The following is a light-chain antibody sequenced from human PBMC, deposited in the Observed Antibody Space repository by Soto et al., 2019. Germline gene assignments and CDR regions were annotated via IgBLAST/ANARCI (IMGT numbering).Light chain of an antibody. V-gene: IGKV3-11*01. CDR2: GAF. CDR1: PSVTNF. Sequence: EIVLTQSPATLSLSPGERATLSCRASPSVTNFLAWYQQKPGQAPRLLIYGAFNRATGIPARFSGSGSETDFTLTISSLEPEDSAVYYCQQRNVWPPVTFGQGTRLEIK. J-gene: IGKJ5*01. CDR3: QQRNVWPPVT.